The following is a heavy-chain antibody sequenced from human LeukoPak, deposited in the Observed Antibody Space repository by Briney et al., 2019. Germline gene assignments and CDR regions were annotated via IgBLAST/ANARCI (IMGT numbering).Heavy chain of an antibody. CDR3: ARGPVAGTPDFDF. CDR1: GFTFNTSS. V-gene: IGHV3-21*06. Sequence: PGGSLTLSCAASGFTFNTSSLNWVRQAPGKGLEWVSSIRCCSSFVYYGDSLKGRFTISRDNAKNSLYLQMNSLGVEDTAVYYCARGPVAGTPDFDFWGQGTLVAVSS. CDR2: IRCCSSFV. J-gene: IGHJ4*02. D-gene: IGHD6-19*01.